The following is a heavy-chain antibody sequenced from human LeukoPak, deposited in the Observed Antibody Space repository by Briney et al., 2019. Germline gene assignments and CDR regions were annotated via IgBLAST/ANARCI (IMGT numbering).Heavy chain of an antibody. CDR2: ISAYNGNT. D-gene: IGHD3-9*01. CDR3: AREDPLDILTGYYDASSGNYYYYGMDV. Sequence: ASVKVSCKASGYTFTSYGISWVRQAPGQGLEWMGWISAYNGNTNYAQKPQGRVTMTTDTSTSTAYMELRSLRSDDTAVYYCAREDPLDILTGYYDASSGNYYYYGMDVWGQGTTVTVSS. J-gene: IGHJ6*02. CDR1: GYTFTSYG. V-gene: IGHV1-18*04.